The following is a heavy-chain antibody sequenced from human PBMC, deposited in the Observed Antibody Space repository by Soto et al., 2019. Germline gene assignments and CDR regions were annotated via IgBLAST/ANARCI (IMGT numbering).Heavy chain of an antibody. J-gene: IGHJ5*02. CDR1: ESTFMNCD. Sequence: GASVEVSCKASESTFMNCDISWVRQATGQGLEWMGWMNPNSGNTGYALKFQGRVSMTRNTSIYTVYLELSSLASDDTAVYYCVRMASSGTLNWFDPWGQGTLVTVSS. V-gene: IGHV1-8*01. CDR2: MNPNSGNT. CDR3: VRMASSGTLNWFDP. D-gene: IGHD1-1*01.